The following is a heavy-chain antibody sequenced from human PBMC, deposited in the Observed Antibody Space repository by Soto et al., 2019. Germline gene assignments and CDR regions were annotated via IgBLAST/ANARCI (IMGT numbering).Heavy chain of an antibody. CDR3: AKMGDQWPIPHNWFDP. CDR2: ISGSGGST. CDR1: GCTFSSYA. V-gene: IGHV3-23*01. J-gene: IGHJ5*02. Sequence: EVQLLESGGGLVQPGGSLRLSCAASGCTFSSYAMSWVRQAPGKGREWVSAISGSGGSTYYADSVKGRFTISRDNSKNTLYLQMNSLRAEDTAVYYCAKMGDQWPIPHNWFDPWGQGTLVTVSS. D-gene: IGHD6-19*01.